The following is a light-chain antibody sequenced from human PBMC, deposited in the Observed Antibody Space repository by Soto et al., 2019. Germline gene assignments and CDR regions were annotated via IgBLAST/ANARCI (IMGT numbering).Light chain of an antibody. V-gene: IGLV2-14*01. Sequence: QSALPQPASVSGSPGQSITISCTGTSSDIGAYDYVSWYQHHPGKAPKLMIYEVTNRPSGVSHRFSAYKSDNTASLTISGLQAEDEGDYYCSSYTSDFSVVFGGGTKLTVL. J-gene: IGLJ2*01. CDR3: SSYTSDFSVV. CDR1: SSDIGAYDY. CDR2: EVT.